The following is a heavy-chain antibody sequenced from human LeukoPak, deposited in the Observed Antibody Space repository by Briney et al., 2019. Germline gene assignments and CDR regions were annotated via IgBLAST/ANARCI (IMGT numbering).Heavy chain of an antibody. CDR3: ARGRSEDYGVVGGWFDP. CDR1: GGSFSGYN. J-gene: IGHJ5*02. V-gene: IGHV4-34*01. D-gene: IGHD4-17*01. Sequence: SETLSLTCAVYGGSFSGYNWSWIPHPPGKGLEWIGEINHSGSTNYNPSLKSRVTISVDTSKNQFSLKLSSVTAADTAVYYCARGRSEDYGVVGGWFDPWGQGTLVTVSS. CDR2: INHSGST.